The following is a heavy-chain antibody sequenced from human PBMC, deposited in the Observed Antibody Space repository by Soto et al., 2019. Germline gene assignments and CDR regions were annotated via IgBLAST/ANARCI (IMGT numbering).Heavy chain of an antibody. V-gene: IGHV4-31*03. Sequence: PSETLSLTCTVSGGSISSGGYYWSGIRHHPGKGLEWIGYIYYSGSTYYNPSLKGRVTISVDTSKNQFSLKLSSVTAADTAVYYCARSGYGYFYYYGMDVWGQGTTVTVSS. D-gene: IGHD5-18*01. CDR1: GGSISSGGYY. CDR2: IYYSGST. J-gene: IGHJ6*02. CDR3: ARSGYGYFYYYGMDV.